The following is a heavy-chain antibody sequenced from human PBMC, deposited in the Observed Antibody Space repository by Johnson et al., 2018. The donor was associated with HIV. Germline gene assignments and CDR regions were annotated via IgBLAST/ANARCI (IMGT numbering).Heavy chain of an antibody. CDR1: GFTFSSNY. CDR2: IYSGGST. D-gene: IGHD3-22*01. Sequence: VQLVESGGGVVQPGRSLILSCAASGFTFSSNYMSWVRQAPGKGLEWVPVIYSGGSTYYADSVKGRFTISRDNSKNTLYLQMGSLRAEDMAVYYCAIPYFYDSSAYHWGQGTMVTVSS. CDR3: AIPYFYDSSAYH. V-gene: IGHV3-66*02. J-gene: IGHJ3*01.